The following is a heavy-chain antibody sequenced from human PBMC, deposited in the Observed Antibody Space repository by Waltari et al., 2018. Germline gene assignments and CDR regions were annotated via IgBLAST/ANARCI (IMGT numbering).Heavy chain of an antibody. CDR3: AAVVYYDSSGYYYAPDAFDI. J-gene: IGHJ3*02. D-gene: IGHD3-22*01. V-gene: IGHV1-58*01. Sequence: QMQLVQSGPEVKKPGTSVKVSCKASGFTFTSSAVQWVRQARGQRLEWIGWSVVGSGNTNYAQKFQERVTITRDMSTSTAYMELSSLRSEDTAVYYCAAVVYYDSSGYYYAPDAFDIWGQGTMVTVSS. CDR1: GFTFTSSA. CDR2: SVVGSGNT.